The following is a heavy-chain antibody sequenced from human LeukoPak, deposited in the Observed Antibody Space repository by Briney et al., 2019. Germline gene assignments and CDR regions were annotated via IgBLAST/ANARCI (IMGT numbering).Heavy chain of an antibody. CDR1: GYSMRTGYY. D-gene: IGHD1-14*01. V-gene: IGHV4-38-2*02. J-gene: IGHJ4*02. CDR2: MYHSGTT. Sequence: PSETLPLTCNVSGYSMRTGYYWGWIRQAPGKGLEWIGDMYHSGTTFYSLSLKSRVTITGDTSKSQFYLKLTSVTAADTAVYYCARAESYRGHYIDSWGRGTQVTVSS. CDR3: ARAESYRGHYIDS.